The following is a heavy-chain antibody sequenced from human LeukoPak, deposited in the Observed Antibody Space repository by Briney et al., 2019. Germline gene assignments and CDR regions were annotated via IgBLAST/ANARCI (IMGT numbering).Heavy chain of an antibody. Sequence: AASVKVSCKASGYTFTSYGISWVRQAPGQGLEGMGWISAYNGNTNYAQKLQGRVTMTTDTSTSTAYMELRSLRSDDTAVYYCARGYDYVWGSYRPLDYWGQGTLVTVSS. CDR1: GYTFTSYG. V-gene: IGHV1-18*01. CDR3: ARGYDYVWGSYRPLDY. D-gene: IGHD3-16*02. J-gene: IGHJ4*02. CDR2: ISAYNGNT.